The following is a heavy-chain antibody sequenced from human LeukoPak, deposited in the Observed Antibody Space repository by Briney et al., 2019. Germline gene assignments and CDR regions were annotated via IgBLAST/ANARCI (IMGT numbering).Heavy chain of an antibody. V-gene: IGHV4-39*02. Sequence: SETLSLTCIVSGGSISSISSNNYHWGWIRQPPGKGLEWIGSIYYSGSTYYNPSLKSRVTISVDTSKNQFSLKLSSVTAADAALYYCAREMGVVTAHGIDVWGQGTTVTVSS. J-gene: IGHJ6*02. CDR2: IYYSGST. CDR3: AREMGVVTAHGIDV. CDR1: GGSISSISSNNYH. D-gene: IGHD4-23*01.